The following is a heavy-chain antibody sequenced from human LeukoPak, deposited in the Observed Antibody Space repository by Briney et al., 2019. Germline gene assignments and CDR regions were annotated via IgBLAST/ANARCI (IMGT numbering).Heavy chain of an antibody. D-gene: IGHD3-10*01. V-gene: IGHV3-74*01. Sequence: GGPLRLSCAASGFTFRGSGMHWVRQAPGKGLVWVSRINSDGSSTSYADSVKGRFTISRDNAKNTLYLQMNSLRAEDTAVYYCARGLGFGELIDYWGQGTLVTVSS. J-gene: IGHJ4*02. CDR3: ARGLGFGELIDY. CDR2: INSDGSST. CDR1: GFTFRGSG.